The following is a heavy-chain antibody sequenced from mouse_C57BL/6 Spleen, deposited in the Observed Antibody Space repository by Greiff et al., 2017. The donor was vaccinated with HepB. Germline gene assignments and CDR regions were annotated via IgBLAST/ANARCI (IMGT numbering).Heavy chain of an antibody. CDR1: GYSITSGYY. D-gene: IGHD1-2*01. CDR2: ISYDGRN. Sequence: EVKLMESGPGLVKPSQSLSLTCSVTGYSITSGYYWNWIRQFPGNKLEWMGYISYDGRNNYNPSLKNRISITLDTSKNQFFLKLNSVTTEDTATYYCAREDGTTAFDCWGQGTTLTVSS. CDR3: AREDGTTAFDC. J-gene: IGHJ2*01. V-gene: IGHV3-6*01.